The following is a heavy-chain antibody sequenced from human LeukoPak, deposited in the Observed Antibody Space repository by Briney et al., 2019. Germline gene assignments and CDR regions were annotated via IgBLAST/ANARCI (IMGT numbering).Heavy chain of an antibody. CDR1: GGSFSGYY. Sequence: SETLSLTCAVYGGSFSGYYWSWIRQPPGKGLEWIGEINHSGSTNYNPSLKSRVTISVDTSKNQFSLKLSSVTAADTAVYYCARGADIAVVPAAKWFDPWGQGTLVTVSS. V-gene: IGHV4-34*01. CDR2: INHSGST. J-gene: IGHJ5*02. CDR3: ARGADIAVVPAAKWFDP. D-gene: IGHD2-2*01.